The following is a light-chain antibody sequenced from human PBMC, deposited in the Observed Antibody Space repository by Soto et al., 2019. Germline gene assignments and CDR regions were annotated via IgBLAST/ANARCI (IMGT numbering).Light chain of an antibody. CDR1: QDITNH. V-gene: IGKV1-33*01. Sequence: DIQVTQSPSSLSASVGDRVTITCQASQDITNHLNWYQHKPGKAPKLLICDSSDLETGVPSRFSGSGSGKYFTLTISRLQPEDIATYYCQKHDGVPQFGPGTRIDIK. CDR3: QKHDGVPQ. J-gene: IGKJ3*01. CDR2: DSS.